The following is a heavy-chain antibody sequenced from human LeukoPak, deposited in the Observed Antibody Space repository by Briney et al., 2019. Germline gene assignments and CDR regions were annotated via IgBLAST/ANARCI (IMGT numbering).Heavy chain of an antibody. V-gene: IGHV4-59*01. CDR2: IYYSGST. CDR3: ARTINWGSSSYYFDY. Sequence: SETLSLTCTVACGFISMYYWSWIRQPPGKGLEWIGYIYYSGSTNYKPSRKGRVTISVDTSKNQFSLKLSAVTAADTAVYYVARTINWGSSSYYFDYWRQRTLVTVSP. CDR1: CGFISMYY. J-gene: IGHJ4*02. D-gene: IGHD7-27*01.